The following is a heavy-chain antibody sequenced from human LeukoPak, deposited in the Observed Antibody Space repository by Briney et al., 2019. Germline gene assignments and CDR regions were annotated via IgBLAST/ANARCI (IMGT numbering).Heavy chain of an antibody. Sequence: SETLSLTCAVSGYSISSGYYWGWIRPPPGKGLEWIGSIYHSGSTYYNPSLKSRVTISVDTSKNQFSLKLSSVTAADTAVYYCARGNYYYGMDVWGKGTTATVSS. CDR3: ARGNYYYGMDV. J-gene: IGHJ6*04. V-gene: IGHV4-38-2*01. CDR2: IYHSGST. CDR1: GYSISSGYY.